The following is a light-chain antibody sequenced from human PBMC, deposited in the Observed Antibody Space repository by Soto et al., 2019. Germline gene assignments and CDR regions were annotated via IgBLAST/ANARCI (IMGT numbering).Light chain of an antibody. V-gene: IGLV2-14*01. CDR2: DVS. CDR3: SSYTISSPHVV. Sequence: QSVLTQPASVYGSPGQSITIACTGTSSDVGGYNYVSWYQQHPGKAPKLMIYDVSNRPSGVSNRFSGSKSGNTASLTISGLQAEDEADYYCSSYTISSPHVVFGGGTQLTVL. J-gene: IGLJ2*01. CDR1: SSDVGGYNY.